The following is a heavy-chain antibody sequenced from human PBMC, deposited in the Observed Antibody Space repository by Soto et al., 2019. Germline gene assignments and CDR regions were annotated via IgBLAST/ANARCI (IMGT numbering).Heavy chain of an antibody. CDR1: GYTFTSYG. Sequence: QVQLVQSGAEVKKPGASVKVSCKASGYTFTSYGISWVRQAPGQGLEWMGWISAYNGNTNYAQKLQGRVTMTTDTSTSPAHLELRSLRSDDTAVYYCARDPRYRYYYDSSGYPTGYFDYWGQGTLVTVSS. V-gene: IGHV1-18*01. CDR3: ARDPRYRYYYDSSGYPTGYFDY. CDR2: ISAYNGNT. D-gene: IGHD3-22*01. J-gene: IGHJ4*02.